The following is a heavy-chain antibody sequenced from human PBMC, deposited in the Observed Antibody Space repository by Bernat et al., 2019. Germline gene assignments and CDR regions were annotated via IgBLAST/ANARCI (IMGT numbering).Heavy chain of an antibody. CDR2: ISSNGGST. J-gene: IGHJ3*02. Sequence: EVQLVESGGGLVQPGGSLRLSCSASGFTFSSYAMHWVRQAPGKGLEYVSAISSNGGSTYYAASVKGRFTISRDNSKNTLYLQMSSLRAEDTAVYYCVKTRHEGDNYDSSGYSGPLDDAFDIWGQGKMVTVSS. D-gene: IGHD3-22*01. CDR3: VKTRHEGDNYDSSGYSGPLDDAFDI. V-gene: IGHV3-64D*06. CDR1: GFTFSSYA.